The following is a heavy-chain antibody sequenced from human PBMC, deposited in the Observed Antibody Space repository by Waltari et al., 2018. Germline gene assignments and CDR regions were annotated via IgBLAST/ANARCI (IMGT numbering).Heavy chain of an antibody. V-gene: IGHV3-23*01. J-gene: IGHJ3*01. CDR3: AAYITSRRGAFDF. CDR2: ITTSGDNT. CDR1: GFTFSTYA. D-gene: IGHD1-1*01. Sequence: EVQLLESGGGLEQPGGSLRLSCAASGFTFSTYAMNWVRQAPGKGLGCVSSITTSGDNTYYADSVKGRFTISRDNSKNTLYLQMNSLRAEDTAVYYCAAYITSRRGAFDFWGQGTMVTVSS.